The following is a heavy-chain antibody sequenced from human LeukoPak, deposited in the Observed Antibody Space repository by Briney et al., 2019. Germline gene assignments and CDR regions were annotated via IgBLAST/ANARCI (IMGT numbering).Heavy chain of an antibody. Sequence: ASVKVSCKASGYTFTSYAISWVRQAPGQGLEWMGWISAYNGNTNYAQKLQGRVTMTTDTSTSTAYMELRSLRSDDTAVYYCANIESSGPSMKYWGQGTLVTVSS. D-gene: IGHD2-15*01. J-gene: IGHJ4*02. CDR1: GYTFTSYA. CDR3: ANIESSGPSMKY. V-gene: IGHV1-18*01. CDR2: ISAYNGNT.